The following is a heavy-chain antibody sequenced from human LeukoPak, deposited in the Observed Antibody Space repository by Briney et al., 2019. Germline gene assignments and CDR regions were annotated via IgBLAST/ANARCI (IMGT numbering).Heavy chain of an antibody. CDR3: ARAQSGTYAFDI. CDR1: GGSIGTYY. J-gene: IGHJ3*02. D-gene: IGHD1-1*01. Sequence: PSETLSLTCTVSGGSIGTYYWNWARQSPGKGLEWIGYIYYSVSTGYNPSLKSRVTISVDTSENQLSLKLSSVTPADTAVYYCARAQSGTYAFDIWGQGTMDTVSS. V-gene: IGHV4-59*01. CDR2: IYYSVST.